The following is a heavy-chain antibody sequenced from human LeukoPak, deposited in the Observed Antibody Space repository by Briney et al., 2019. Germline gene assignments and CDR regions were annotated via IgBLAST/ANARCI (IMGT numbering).Heavy chain of an antibody. CDR1: GGSISSSSYY. J-gene: IGHJ3*02. CDR2: IYYSGTT. V-gene: IGHV4-39*01. CDR3: ARHGWGSGFGVVNAFDI. D-gene: IGHD3-3*01. Sequence: SETLSLTCTVSGGSISSSSYYWGWIRQPPGKGLEWIGSIYYSGTTYYIPSLKSRVTISVDTSKNQSSLKLSSVTAADTTVYYCARHGWGSGFGVVNAFDIWGQGTMVTVSS.